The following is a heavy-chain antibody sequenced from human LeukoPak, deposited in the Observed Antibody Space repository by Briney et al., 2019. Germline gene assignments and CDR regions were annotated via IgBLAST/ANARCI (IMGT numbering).Heavy chain of an antibody. Sequence: GASVKVSCKASGYTFTGYYMHWVRQAPGQGLEWMGWINPNSGGTNYAQKFQGRVTMARDTSTSTAYMEVSRLRSDDTAVYYCARDYYDSSGYSRFDPWGQGTLVTVSS. D-gene: IGHD3-22*01. CDR3: ARDYYDSSGYSRFDP. CDR1: GYTFTGYY. J-gene: IGHJ5*02. CDR2: INPNSGGT. V-gene: IGHV1-2*02.